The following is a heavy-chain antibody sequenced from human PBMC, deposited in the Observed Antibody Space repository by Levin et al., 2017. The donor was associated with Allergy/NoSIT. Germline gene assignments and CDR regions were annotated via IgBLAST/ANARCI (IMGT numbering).Heavy chain of an antibody. Sequence: LSLTCAASGFTFSSSAMSWVRQAPGKGLEWVSAISGSGGSTYYADSVKGRFTISRDNSKNTLYLQMNSLRAEDTAVYYCAKPRITIFGVVIEPPDYWGQGTLVTVSS. J-gene: IGHJ4*02. V-gene: IGHV3-23*01. CDR2: ISGSGGST. D-gene: IGHD3-3*01. CDR1: GFTFSSSA. CDR3: AKPRITIFGVVIEPPDY.